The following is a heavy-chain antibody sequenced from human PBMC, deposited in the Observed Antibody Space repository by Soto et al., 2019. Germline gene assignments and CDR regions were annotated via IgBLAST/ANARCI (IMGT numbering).Heavy chain of an antibody. CDR1: GFAISRGYY. J-gene: IGHJ4*02. CDR2: IYPSVSS. D-gene: IGHD1-1*01. V-gene: IGHV4-38-2*02. CDR3: AREKVGTTFFDN. Sequence: ASETLSLTCSVSGFAISRGYYWSWVRQPPGKGLELIGSIYPSVSSYHNPSLATRLRLSIDTSKNQFTLNLTSVTAADTALYFCAREKVGTTFFDNWGQGIQVTVSS.